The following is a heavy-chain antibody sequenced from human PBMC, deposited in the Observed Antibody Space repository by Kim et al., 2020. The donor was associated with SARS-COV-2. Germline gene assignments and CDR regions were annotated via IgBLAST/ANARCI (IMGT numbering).Heavy chain of an antibody. CDR1: GFTFSSYA. J-gene: IGHJ3*02. D-gene: IGHD3-22*01. CDR3: VKDGPDYYDSSGYYYVYAFDI. V-gene: IGHV3-64D*09. CDR2: ISSNGGST. Sequence: GGSLRLSCSASGFTFSSYAMHWVRQAPGKGLEYVSAISSNGGSTYYADSVKGRFTISRDNSKNTLYLQMSSLRAEDTAVYYCVKDGPDYYDSSGYYYVYAFDIWGQGTMVTVSS.